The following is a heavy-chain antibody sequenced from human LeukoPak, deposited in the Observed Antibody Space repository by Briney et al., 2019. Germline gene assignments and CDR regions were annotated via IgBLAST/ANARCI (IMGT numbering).Heavy chain of an antibody. CDR1: GFTFSSYG. CDR2: IKSKTDGGTA. V-gene: IGHV3-15*01. J-gene: IGHJ6*03. Sequence: GRSLRLSCAASGFTFSSYGMSWVRQAPGKGLEWVGRIKSKTDGGTADYAAPVKGRFTISRDDSKNTLYLQMNSLKTEDTAVYYCTTDGGSYYRLYYYYYMDVWGKGTTVTVSS. D-gene: IGHD1-26*01. CDR3: TTDGGSYYRLYYYYYMDV.